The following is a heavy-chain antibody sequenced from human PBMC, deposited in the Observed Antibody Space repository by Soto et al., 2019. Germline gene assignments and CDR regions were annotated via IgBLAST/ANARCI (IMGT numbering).Heavy chain of an antibody. V-gene: IGHV3-30*03. J-gene: IGHJ4*02. CDR3: ATPIVGAVGGGFEY. CDR2: MSYDGSYK. D-gene: IGHD1-26*01. CDR1: GLSFSTYA. Sequence: QVQLVESGGGVVQPGRSLRLSCAASGLSFSTYAMHWVRQAPGKGLEWVAVMSYDGSYKSHADSVKGRFTISRDNSKNPLYLQMSSVRPEDTAVYYWATPIVGAVGGGFEYWGQGTLVTVSS.